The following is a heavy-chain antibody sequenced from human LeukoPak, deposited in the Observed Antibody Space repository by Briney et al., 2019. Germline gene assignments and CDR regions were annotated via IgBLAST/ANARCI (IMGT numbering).Heavy chain of an antibody. D-gene: IGHD2-15*01. CDR2: ISAYNGNT. J-gene: IGHJ4*02. CDR1: GYTFTSYG. Sequence: GASVKVSCKASGYTFTSYGISWVRQAPGQGLEWMGWISAYNGNTNYAQKLQGRVTTTTDTSTSTAYMELRSLRSDDTAVYYCARESCSGGSCYSDYWGQGTLVTVSS. V-gene: IGHV1-18*01. CDR3: ARESCSGGSCYSDY.